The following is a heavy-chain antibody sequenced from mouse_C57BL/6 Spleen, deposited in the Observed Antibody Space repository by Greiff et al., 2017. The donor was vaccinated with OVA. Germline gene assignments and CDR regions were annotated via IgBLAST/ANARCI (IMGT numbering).Heavy chain of an antibody. D-gene: IGHD1-1*01. Sequence: VKLVESGAELARPGASVKLSCKASGYTFTSYGISWVKQRTGQGLEWIGEIYPRRGNTYYNEKFKGKATLTADKSSSTAYMELRSLTSEDAAVYFCAREFTTVVARGAYWGQGTLVTVSA. CDR3: AREFTTVVARGAY. J-gene: IGHJ3*01. V-gene: IGHV1-81*01. CDR2: IYPRRGNT. CDR1: GYTFTSYG.